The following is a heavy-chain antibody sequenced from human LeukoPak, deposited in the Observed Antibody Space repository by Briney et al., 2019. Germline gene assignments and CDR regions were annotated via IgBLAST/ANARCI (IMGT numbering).Heavy chain of an antibody. CDR3: AKELAAAGTFYYYYYGMDV. J-gene: IGHJ6*02. D-gene: IGHD6-13*01. CDR2: ISYDGSNK. V-gene: IGHV3-30*18. CDR1: GFTFSSYG. Sequence: PGRSLRLSCAASGFTFSSYGMHWVRQAPGKGLEWVAVISYDGSNKYYADSVKGRFAISRDNSKNTLYLQMNSLRAEDTAVYYCAKELAAAGTFYYYYYGMDVWGQGTTVTVSS.